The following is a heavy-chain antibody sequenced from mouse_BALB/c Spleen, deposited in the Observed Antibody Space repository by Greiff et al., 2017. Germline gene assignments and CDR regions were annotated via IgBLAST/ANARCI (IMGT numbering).Heavy chain of an antibody. D-gene: IGHD4-1*01. CDR2: IWGDGST. Sequence: QVQLQQSGPGLVAPSQSLSITCTVSGFSLTGYGVNWVRQPPGKGLEWLGMIWGDGSTDYNSALKSRLSISKDNSKSQVFLKMNSLQTDDTARYYCARGGIWDGNAMDYWGQGTSVTVSS. CDR3: ARGGIWDGNAMDY. J-gene: IGHJ4*01. CDR1: GFSLTGYG. V-gene: IGHV2-6-7*01.